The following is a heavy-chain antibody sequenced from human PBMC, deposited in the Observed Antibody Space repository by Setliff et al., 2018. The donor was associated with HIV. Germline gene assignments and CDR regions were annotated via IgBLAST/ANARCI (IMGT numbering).Heavy chain of an antibody. CDR2: IYPGDSDT. J-gene: IGHJ2*01. V-gene: IGHV5-51*01. D-gene: IGHD2-2*01. CDR1: GYSFTSYW. Sequence: LGESLTISCKGSGYSFTSYWIGWVRQMPGKGLEWMGIIYPGDSDTRYSPSFQGQVTISADKSISTAYLQWSSLKASDTAMYYCARHGIVVVPAAIPDYWYFDLWGRGTLVTVSS. CDR3: ARHGIVVVPAAIPDYWYFDL.